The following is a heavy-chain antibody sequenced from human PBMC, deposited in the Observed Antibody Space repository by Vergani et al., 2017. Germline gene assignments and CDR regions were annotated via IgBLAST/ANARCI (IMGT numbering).Heavy chain of an antibody. Sequence: VQLVESGGGVVQPGRSLRLSCAASGFTFSSYGMHWVRQAPGKGLEWVAVIWYDGSNKYYADSVKGRFTISRDNSKNTLYLQMNSLRAEDTAVYYCAXSLLPVKLSQWLVQRPPHTDYWGQGTLVTVSS. CDR1: GFTFSSYG. J-gene: IGHJ4*02. D-gene: IGHD6-19*01. CDR2: IWYDGSNK. CDR3: AXSLLPVKLSQWLVQRPPHTDY. V-gene: IGHV3-33*01.